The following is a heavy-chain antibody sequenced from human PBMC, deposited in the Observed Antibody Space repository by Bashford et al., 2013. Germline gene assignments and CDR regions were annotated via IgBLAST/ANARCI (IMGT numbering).Heavy chain of an antibody. CDR1: GYTFTSYG. CDR3: ARDRSSYYDSSGYLSQIRFDY. J-gene: IGHJ4*02. Sequence: VASVKVSCKASGYTFTSYGISWVRQAPGQGLEWMGWISAYNGNTNYAQKLQGRVTMTTDTSTSTAYMELRSLRSDDTAVYYCARDRSSYYDSSGYLSQIRFDYWGQGTLVTVSS. D-gene: IGHD3-22*01. V-gene: IGHV1-18*01. CDR2: ISAYNGNT.